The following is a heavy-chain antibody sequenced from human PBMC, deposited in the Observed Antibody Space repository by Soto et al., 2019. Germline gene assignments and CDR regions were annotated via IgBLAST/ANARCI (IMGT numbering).Heavy chain of an antibody. J-gene: IGHJ5*02. V-gene: IGHV4-31*03. Sequence: SETLSLTCTVSGGAVYADGYYWGWIRQPPGKGLEWIGNIYFSGSTYYNPSLKSRVTISVDTSKNQFSLKLSSVTAADTAIYYCARDNSRTFPAAPGDKKSDSSGWWFDPWGQGTLVTVSS. D-gene: IGHD6-13*01. CDR3: ARDNSRTFPAAPGDKKSDSSGWWFDP. CDR1: GGAVYADGYY. CDR2: IYFSGST.